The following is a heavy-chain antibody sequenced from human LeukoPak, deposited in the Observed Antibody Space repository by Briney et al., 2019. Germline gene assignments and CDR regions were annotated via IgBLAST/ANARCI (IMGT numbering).Heavy chain of an antibody. CDR3: AKAVTAYSSSNFDY. CDR2: INSDGSST. D-gene: IGHD6-6*01. J-gene: IGHJ4*02. Sequence: PGGSLRLSCAASGFTFSSYWMHWVRQAPGKGLVWVSRINSDGSSTSYADSVKGRFTISRDNAKNSLYLQMNSLRAEDTALYYCAKAVTAYSSSNFDYWGQGTLVTVSS. V-gene: IGHV3-74*01. CDR1: GFTFSSYW.